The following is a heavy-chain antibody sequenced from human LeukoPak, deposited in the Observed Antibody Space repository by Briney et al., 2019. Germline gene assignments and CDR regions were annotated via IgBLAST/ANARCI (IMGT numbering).Heavy chain of an antibody. D-gene: IGHD3-22*01. J-gene: IGHJ4*02. CDR3: AKGPYYHETSGNHYFDY. CDR1: GFTFSVHA. Sequence: PGGSLRLSCATSGFTFSVHAMHWVRQAPGKGLDWVTFIQSDGTNKYYADSVKGRFTISRDNSKNTLYLQMNSLRTEDTAVYHCAKGPYYHETSGNHYFDYWGQGTLDIVSS. CDR2: IQSDGTNK. V-gene: IGHV3-30*02.